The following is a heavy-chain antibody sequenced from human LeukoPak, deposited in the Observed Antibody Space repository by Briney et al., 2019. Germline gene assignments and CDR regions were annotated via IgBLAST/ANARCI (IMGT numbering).Heavy chain of an antibody. Sequence: SETLSLTCTVSGGSISSYYWSWIRQPAGKGLEWIGRIYTSGSTNYNPSLKSRVTMSVDTSKNQFSLKLSSVTAADTAVYYCAREVGSDSSGWYGRYYFDYWGQGTLVTVSS. CDR3: AREVGSDSSGWYGRYYFDY. CDR2: IYTSGST. J-gene: IGHJ4*02. CDR1: GGSISSYY. V-gene: IGHV4-4*07. D-gene: IGHD6-19*01.